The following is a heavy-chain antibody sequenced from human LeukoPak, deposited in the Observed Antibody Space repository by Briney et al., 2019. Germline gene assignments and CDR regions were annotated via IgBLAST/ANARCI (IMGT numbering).Heavy chain of an antibody. V-gene: IGHV3-11*03. D-gene: IGHD5-24*01. Sequence: PGGSLRLSCAASRFTFSDYYMSWISQAPGKGLEWVSYISSSSSFIHYADSVKGRFTISRDSAKNSLYLQMNCLRAEDTAVYYCAMSREGYIPDASDVWGQGTMVTVSS. J-gene: IGHJ3*01. CDR3: AMSREGYIPDASDV. CDR1: RFTFSDYY. CDR2: ISSSSSFI.